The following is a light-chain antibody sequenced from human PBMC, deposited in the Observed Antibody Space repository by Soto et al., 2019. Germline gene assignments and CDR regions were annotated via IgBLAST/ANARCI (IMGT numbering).Light chain of an antibody. J-gene: IGLJ2*01. CDR2: EGS. CDR1: SSDVGSYNL. CDR3: CSFAGSSKV. Sequence: QSALTQPASVSGSPGQSITISCTGTSSDVGSYNLVSWYQQHPGKAPKLMIYEGSKRLSGVSNRFSGSTSGNTASLTISGLQAEDEADYYCCSFAGSSKVFGGGTKLTVL. V-gene: IGLV2-23*01.